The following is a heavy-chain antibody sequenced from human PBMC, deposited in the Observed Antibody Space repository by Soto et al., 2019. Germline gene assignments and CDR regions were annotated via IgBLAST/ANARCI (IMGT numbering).Heavy chain of an antibody. J-gene: IGHJ4*02. CDR3: SRDSPPPRE. Sequence: QVQLVQSGAEVKKPGASVKVSCKASGYTFTSYHITWVRQAHGQGLEWMGWISAYNGNTNYAQKLEGRVTMTTDTSASTAYMELRSLRTADTAVFSCSRDSPPPRERGQGTLVTVSS. CDR2: ISAYNGNT. V-gene: IGHV1-18*01. CDR1: GYTFTSYH.